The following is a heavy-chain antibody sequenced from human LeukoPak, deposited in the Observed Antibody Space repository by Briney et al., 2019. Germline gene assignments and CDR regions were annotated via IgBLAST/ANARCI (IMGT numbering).Heavy chain of an antibody. V-gene: IGHV4-4*02. Sequence: SETLSLTCAVSGGSISSSNWWSWVRQPPGKGLEWIGEIYHSGSTNYNPSLKSRVTISVDKSKNQFSLKLTSVTAADTAVYYCAAASSSGWGRGDYFDYWGQGILVTVSS. CDR2: IYHSGST. CDR3: AAASSSGWGRGDYFDY. J-gene: IGHJ4*02. CDR1: GGSISSSNW. D-gene: IGHD6-19*01.